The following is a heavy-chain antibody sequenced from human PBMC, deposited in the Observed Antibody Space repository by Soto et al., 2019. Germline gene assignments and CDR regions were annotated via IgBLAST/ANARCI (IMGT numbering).Heavy chain of an antibody. CDR3: ARTRAVWFDP. D-gene: IGHD6-19*01. V-gene: IGHV4-39*01. CDR2: IYYSGST. Sequence: PSETRSLTCTVSGGSISSSSYYWGWIRQPPGKGLEWIGSIYYSGSTYYNPSLKSRVTISVDTSKNQFSLKLSSVTAADTAVYYCARTRAVWFDPWGQGTLVTVSS. J-gene: IGHJ5*02. CDR1: GGSISSSSYY.